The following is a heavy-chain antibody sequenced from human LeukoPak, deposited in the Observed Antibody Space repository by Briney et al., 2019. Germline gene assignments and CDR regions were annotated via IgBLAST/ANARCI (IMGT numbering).Heavy chain of an antibody. V-gene: IGHV4-59*01. Sequence: SETLSLTCTVSGGSISSYYWSWIRQPPGKGLEWIGYIYYSGSTNYNPSLKSRATISVDTSKNQFSLKLSSVTAADTAVYYCARGVDFWSGYRYDYYYYGMDVWGQGTTVTVSS. J-gene: IGHJ6*02. CDR1: GGSISSYY. CDR3: ARGVDFWSGYRYDYYYYGMDV. D-gene: IGHD3-3*01. CDR2: IYYSGST.